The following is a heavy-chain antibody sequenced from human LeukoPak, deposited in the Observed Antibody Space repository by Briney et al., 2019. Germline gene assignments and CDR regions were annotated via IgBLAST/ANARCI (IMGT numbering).Heavy chain of an antibody. J-gene: IGHJ4*02. V-gene: IGHV4-59*01. D-gene: IGHD6-13*01. CDR1: GGSISSYY. CDR2: IYYSGST. Sequence: SETLSLTCTVSGGSISSYYWSWIRQPPGEGLEWIGYIYYSGSTNYNPSLKSRVTTSVDTSKNQFSLKLSSVTAADTAVYYCARLHSSSWYSFDYWGQGTLVTVSS. CDR3: ARLHSSSWYSFDY.